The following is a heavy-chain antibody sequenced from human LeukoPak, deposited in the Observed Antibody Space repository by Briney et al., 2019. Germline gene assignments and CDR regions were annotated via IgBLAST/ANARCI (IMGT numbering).Heavy chain of an antibody. CDR1: GFTFSSYS. J-gene: IGHJ4*02. V-gene: IGHV3-74*01. D-gene: IGHD7-27*01. CDR3: GRGHWGLDS. CDR2: INSDGRST. Sequence: GGTLRLSCAASGFTFSSYSMNWVRQAPGKGLVGVSRINSDGRSTNYADSVKGRFTISRDNAKNTLYLQMNSLRAEDTAVYYCGRGHWGLDSWGQGTLVSVSS.